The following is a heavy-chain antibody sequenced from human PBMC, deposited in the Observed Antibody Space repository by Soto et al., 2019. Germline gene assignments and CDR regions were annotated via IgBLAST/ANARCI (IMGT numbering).Heavy chain of an antibody. Sequence: SETLSLTCAVYGGSFSGYYWSWIRQPPGKGLEWIGEINHSGSTSYNPSLKSRVTISVDTSKNQFSLKLSSVTAADTAVYYCARGRYSSSWYWGNWFDPWGQGTLVTVSS. CDR1: GGSFSGYY. J-gene: IGHJ5*02. V-gene: IGHV4-34*01. CDR3: ARGRYSSSWYWGNWFDP. CDR2: INHSGST. D-gene: IGHD6-13*01.